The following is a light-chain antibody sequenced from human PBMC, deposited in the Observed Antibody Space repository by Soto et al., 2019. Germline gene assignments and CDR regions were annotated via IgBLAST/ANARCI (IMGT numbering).Light chain of an antibody. V-gene: IGKV1-17*01. CDR2: AAS. J-gene: IGKJ4*01. Sequence: DIQMTQSPSSLSAAVGDRVTITCRASQGIRNDLGWFQQNPGKAPNRLIYAASSLQSGVPSRFSGSGSGTEFTLTVSSLQPEDFATYYCLQQSSYPPLTFGGRTRVEIK. CDR3: LQQSSYPPLT. CDR1: QGIRND.